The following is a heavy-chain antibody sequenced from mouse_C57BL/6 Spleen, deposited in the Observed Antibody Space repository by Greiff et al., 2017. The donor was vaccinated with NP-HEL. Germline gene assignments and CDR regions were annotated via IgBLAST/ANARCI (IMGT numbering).Heavy chain of an antibody. V-gene: IGHV1-54*01. D-gene: IGHD3-2*02. Sequence: LQESGAELVRPGTSVKVSCKASGYAFTNYLIEWVKQRPGQGLEWIGVINPGSGGTNYNEKFKGKATLTADKSSSTAYMQLSSLTSEDSAVYFCARNGGSSGYSYWGQGTLVTVSA. J-gene: IGHJ3*01. CDR3: ARNGGSSGYSY. CDR2: INPGSGGT. CDR1: GYAFTNYL.